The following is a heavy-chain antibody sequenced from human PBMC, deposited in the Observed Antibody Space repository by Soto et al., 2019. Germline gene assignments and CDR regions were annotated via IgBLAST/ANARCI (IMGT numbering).Heavy chain of an antibody. CDR2: ISYDGSNK. CDR3: ARDKGSSSSGDLDY. J-gene: IGHJ4*02. CDR1: GFTFSSYA. Sequence: GESLKISCAASGFTFSSYAMHWVRQAPGKGLEWVAVISYDGSNKYYADSVKGRFTISRDNSKNTLYLQMNSLRAEDTAVYYCARDKGSSSSGDLDYWGQGTLVTVSS. D-gene: IGHD6-6*01. V-gene: IGHV3-30-3*01.